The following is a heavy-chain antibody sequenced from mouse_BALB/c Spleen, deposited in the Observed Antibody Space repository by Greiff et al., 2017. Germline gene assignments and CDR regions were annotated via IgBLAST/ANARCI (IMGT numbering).Heavy chain of an antibody. D-gene: IGHD1-1*01. CDR2: ISSGSSTI. CDR3: ARSGYGSSHYFDY. J-gene: IGHJ2*01. CDR1: GFTFSSFG. V-gene: IGHV5-17*02. Sequence: EVQLVESGGGLVQPGGSRKLSCAASGFTFSSFGMHWVRQAPEKGLEWVAYISSGSSTIYYADTVKGRFTISRDNPKNTLFLQMTSLRSEDTAMYYCARSGYGSSHYFDYWGQGTTLTVSS.